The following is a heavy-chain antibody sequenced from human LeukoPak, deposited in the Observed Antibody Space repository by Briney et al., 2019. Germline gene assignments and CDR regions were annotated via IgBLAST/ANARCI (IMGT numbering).Heavy chain of an antibody. V-gene: IGHV6-1*01. Sequence: SQTLSLTCAISGDSVSSNSAAWNWIRQSPSRGLEWLGRTYYRSKWYNDYAVSVKSRITINPDTSKNQFSLQLNSVTPEDTAVYYCAREVGEEITMIVAGGDNAFDIWGQGTMVTVSS. CDR1: GDSVSSNSAA. J-gene: IGHJ3*02. D-gene: IGHD3-22*01. CDR2: TYYRSKWYN. CDR3: AREVGEEITMIVAGGDNAFDI.